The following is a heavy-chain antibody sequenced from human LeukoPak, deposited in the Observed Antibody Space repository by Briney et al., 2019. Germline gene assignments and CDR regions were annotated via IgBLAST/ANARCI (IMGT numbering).Heavy chain of an antibody. CDR3: ARENTLVRGTRNPFDY. CDR1: GGSISSYY. D-gene: IGHD3-10*01. Sequence: SETLSLTCTVSGGSISSYYWSWIRQPAGKGPEWIGRIYTSGSTNYNPSLKSRVTMSVDTSKNQFSLKLSSVTAADTAVYYCARENTLVRGTRNPFDYWGRGTLVTVSS. J-gene: IGHJ4*02. V-gene: IGHV4-4*07. CDR2: IYTSGST.